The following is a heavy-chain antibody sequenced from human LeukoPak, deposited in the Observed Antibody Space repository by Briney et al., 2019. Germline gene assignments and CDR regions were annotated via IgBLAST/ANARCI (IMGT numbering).Heavy chain of an antibody. CDR1: GFSFSSYA. D-gene: IGHD1-14*01. CDR3: AKDRRAPWTPEYFDY. V-gene: IGHV3-23*01. CDR2: VSGSGGST. Sequence: RPGGSLRLSCGASGFSFSSYAMSWVRQAPGKGLEWVSAVSGSGGSTYYADSVKGRFTISRDNSKNTLYLQMNSLRAEDTAVYYCAKDRRAPWTPEYFDYWGQGTLVTVSS. J-gene: IGHJ4*02.